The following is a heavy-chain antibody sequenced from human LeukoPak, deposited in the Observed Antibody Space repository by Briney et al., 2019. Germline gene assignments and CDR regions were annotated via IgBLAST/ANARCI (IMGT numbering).Heavy chain of an antibody. V-gene: IGHV5-51*01. D-gene: IGHD2-15*01. J-gene: IGHJ4*02. Sequence: GESLKISCKGSGYSFTSYWIGCVRQMPGKGLEWMGIIYPGDSDTRYSPSFQGQVTISADKSISTAYLQWSSLKASDTAMYYCARLRYCSGGSCPDPYYFDYWGQGTLVTVSS. CDR1: GYSFTSYW. CDR3: ARLRYCSGGSCPDPYYFDY. CDR2: IYPGDSDT.